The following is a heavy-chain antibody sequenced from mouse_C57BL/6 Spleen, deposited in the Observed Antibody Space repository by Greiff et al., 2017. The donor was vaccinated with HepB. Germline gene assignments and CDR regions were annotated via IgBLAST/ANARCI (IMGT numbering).Heavy chain of an antibody. Sequence: QVQLKESGAELVKPGASVKISCKASGYAFSSYWMNWVKQRPGKGLEWIGQIYPGDGDTNYNGKFKGKATLTADKSSSTAYMQLSSLTSEDSAVYFCARSWDYDAGHAMDYWGQGTSVTVSS. CDR3: ARSWDYDAGHAMDY. V-gene: IGHV1-80*01. CDR1: GYAFSSYW. D-gene: IGHD2-4*01. J-gene: IGHJ4*01. CDR2: IYPGDGDT.